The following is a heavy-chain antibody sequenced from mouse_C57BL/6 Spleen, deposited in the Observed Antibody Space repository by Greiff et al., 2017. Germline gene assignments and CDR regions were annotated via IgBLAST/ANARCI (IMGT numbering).Heavy chain of an antibody. Sequence: EVQGVESGGGLVQPGGSLKLSCAASGFTFSDYYMYWVRQTPEKRLEWVAYISNGGGSTYYPDTVKGRFTISRDNAKNTLYLQMSRLKSEDTAMYYCARLLRYFDVWGTGTTVTVSS. CDR2: ISNGGGST. J-gene: IGHJ1*03. CDR3: ARLLRYFDV. V-gene: IGHV5-12*01. CDR1: GFTFSDYY.